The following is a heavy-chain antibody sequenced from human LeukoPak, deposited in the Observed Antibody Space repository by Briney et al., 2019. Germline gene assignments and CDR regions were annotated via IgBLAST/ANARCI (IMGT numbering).Heavy chain of an antibody. D-gene: IGHD5-12*01. J-gene: IGHJ5*02. V-gene: IGHV3-7*01. CDR3: ARADSYSWYGS. CDR2: INQDGSER. CDR1: GFTFSRYR. Sequence: GGSLRLSCAASGFTFSRYRMSWLRQAPGKGLEWVANINQDGSERHYADSVEGRFVISRDNDKNSLSLQMNSPRVEDTAVYYCARADSYSWYGSWGQGTLVTVSS.